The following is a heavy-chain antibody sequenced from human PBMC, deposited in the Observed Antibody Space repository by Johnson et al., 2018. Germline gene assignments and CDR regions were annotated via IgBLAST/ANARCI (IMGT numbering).Heavy chain of an antibody. D-gene: IGHD3-10*01. Sequence: QVQLVESGAEVKKPGESLKISCKGSGYSFTSYWIGWVRQMPGKGLEWVAIISYDESDKYYANSVKGRFTISRDNSKNTLCLQMNSLKTEDTAVYYCSTDGAHWGQGTLVTVSS. CDR3: STDGAH. CDR2: ISYDESDK. J-gene: IGHJ1*01. V-gene: IGHV3-33*05. CDR1: GYSFTSYW.